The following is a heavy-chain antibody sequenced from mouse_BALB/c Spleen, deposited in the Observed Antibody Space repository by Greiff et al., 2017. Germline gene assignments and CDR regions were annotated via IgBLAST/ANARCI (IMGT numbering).Heavy chain of an antibody. Sequence: EVMLVESGGGLVQPGGSLKLSCAASGFTFSSYGMSWVRQTPDKRLELVATINSNGGSTYYPDSVKGRFTISRDNAKNTLYLQMSSLKSEDTAMYYCAREDGYYGFAYWGQGTLVTVSA. D-gene: IGHD2-3*01. J-gene: IGHJ3*01. V-gene: IGHV5-6-3*01. CDR1: GFTFSSYG. CDR2: INSNGGST. CDR3: AREDGYYGFAY.